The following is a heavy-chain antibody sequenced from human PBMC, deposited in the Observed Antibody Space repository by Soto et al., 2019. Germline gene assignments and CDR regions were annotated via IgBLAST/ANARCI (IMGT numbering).Heavy chain of an antibody. CDR1: SGPDRSHN. D-gene: IGHD4-4*01. V-gene: IGHV4-59*08. Sequence: QVQLQQSGPRLVKPSETLSLTCTVSSGPDRSHNWGWIRQPPGRGLEWIGYVYYTGDTAYNPSLRRRVSISADTSTNDISLTLSSVTAAGTAVYYCVSQGIDHLHGLVDVWGQGTTVSVSS. CDR2: VYYTGDT. CDR3: VSQGIDHLHGLVDV. J-gene: IGHJ6*02.